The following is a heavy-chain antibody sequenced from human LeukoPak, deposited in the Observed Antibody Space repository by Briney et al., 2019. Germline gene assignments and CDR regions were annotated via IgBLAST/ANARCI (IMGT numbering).Heavy chain of an antibody. CDR3: ATSTHSLPYYFDY. J-gene: IGHJ4*02. V-gene: IGHV1-24*01. CDR2: FDPEDGET. D-gene: IGHD2-21*01. Sequence: AASVKVSCKVSGYTLTELSMHWVRQAPGKGLEWMGGFDPEDGETIYAQKFQGRVTMTEDTSTDTAYMELSSLRSEDTAVYYCATSTHSLPYYFDYWGQGTLVTVSS. CDR1: GYTLTELS.